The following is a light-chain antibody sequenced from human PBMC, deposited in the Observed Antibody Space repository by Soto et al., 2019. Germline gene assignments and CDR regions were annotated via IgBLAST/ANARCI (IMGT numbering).Light chain of an antibody. Sequence: DIQMTQSPSSLSASVGDRVTITCRASQSISSYLNWYQQKPGKAPKLLIYAASSLQSGVPSRFSGNGSGTDFTLTISSLQPEDVATYYCQQSYGTPLTFGQGTKVEIK. J-gene: IGKJ1*01. CDR1: QSISSY. CDR2: AAS. CDR3: QQSYGTPLT. V-gene: IGKV1-39*01.